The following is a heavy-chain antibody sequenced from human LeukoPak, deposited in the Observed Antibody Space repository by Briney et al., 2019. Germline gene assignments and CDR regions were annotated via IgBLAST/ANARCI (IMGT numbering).Heavy chain of an antibody. V-gene: IGHV3-23*01. CDR2: ISGSGGST. J-gene: IGHJ4*02. Sequence: PGGSLRLSCAASGFIVSGDFMSWVRQAPGKGLEWVSAISGSGGSTYYADSVKGRFTISRDNSKNTLYLQMNSLRAEDTAVYYCAKDPDHVTVDCWGQGTLVTVSS. D-gene: IGHD2-21*02. CDR1: GFIVSGDF. CDR3: AKDPDHVTVDC.